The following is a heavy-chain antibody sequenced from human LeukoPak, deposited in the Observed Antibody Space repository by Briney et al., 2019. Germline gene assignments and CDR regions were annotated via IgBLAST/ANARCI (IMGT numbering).Heavy chain of an antibody. J-gene: IGHJ4*02. Sequence: GGSLRLSCAASGFTFSSYAMSWVRQAPGKGLEWVTGISTSGGSTSYADSVKGRFTISRDNPRNTLYMQMNSLRAEDTAVYYCAIMHRYYDGSGYWVQWGQGTLVTVSS. CDR1: GFTFSSYA. CDR2: ISTSGGST. D-gene: IGHD3-22*01. CDR3: AIMHRYYDGSGYWVQ. V-gene: IGHV3-23*01.